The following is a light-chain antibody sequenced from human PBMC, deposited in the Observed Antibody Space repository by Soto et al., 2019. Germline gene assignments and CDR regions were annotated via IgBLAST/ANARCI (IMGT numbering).Light chain of an antibody. V-gene: IGLV1-51*01. Sequence: QSVLTQPPSVSAAPGQRVTISCSGSSSNIGSNHVSWYQQFPGTAPKLLIYDNDKRPSGIPDRFSGSRSGTSATLGITGLQTGDEADYYCATGDSSLSVVVFGGGTKLTVL. CDR1: SSNIGSNH. J-gene: IGLJ2*01. CDR2: DND. CDR3: ATGDSSLSVVV.